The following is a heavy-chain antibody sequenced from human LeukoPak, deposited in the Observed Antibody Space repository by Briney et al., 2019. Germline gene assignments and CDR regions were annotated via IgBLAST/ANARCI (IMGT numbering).Heavy chain of an antibody. V-gene: IGHV3-30*02. Sequence: PGGSLRLSCAASGYTFSSYGMHWVGQAPGKGLEWVSFIRYDGSNKYYADSMKGRFTISRDNSKNTLYLQMNSLRAEDTAVYYCAKRFGSSSWSSYFDYWGQGTLVTVSS. CDR3: AKRFGSSSWSSYFDY. CDR2: IRYDGSNK. CDR1: GYTFSSYG. J-gene: IGHJ4*02. D-gene: IGHD6-13*01.